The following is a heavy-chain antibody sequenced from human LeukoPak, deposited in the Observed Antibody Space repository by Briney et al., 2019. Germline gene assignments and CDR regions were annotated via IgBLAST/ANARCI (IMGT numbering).Heavy chain of an antibody. D-gene: IGHD6-13*01. CDR1: GGSVSSGSYY. CDR2: IYYSGST. CDR3: ARDRGAAGPSPRVRWFDP. V-gene: IGHV4-61*01. Sequence: SETLSLTCTVSGGSVSSGSYYWSWIRQPPGKGLEWIGYIYYSGSTNYNPSLKSRVTISVDTSKNQFSLKLSSVTAADTAVYYCARDRGAAGPSPRVRWFDPWGQGTLVTVSS. J-gene: IGHJ5*02.